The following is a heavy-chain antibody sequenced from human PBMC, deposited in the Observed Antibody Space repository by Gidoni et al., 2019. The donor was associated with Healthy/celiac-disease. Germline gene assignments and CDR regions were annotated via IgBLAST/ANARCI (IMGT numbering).Heavy chain of an antibody. CDR1: GFTFSSYS. J-gene: IGHJ4*02. D-gene: IGHD4-17*01. Sequence: EVQLVESGGGLVQPGWSLRLSCAASGFTFSSYSMNWVRKVPGKGLEWVSYISSSSSTIYYADSVKGRFTISRDNAKNSLYLQMNSLRAEDTAVYYCARAVWGYGGNSRVYYFDYWGQGTLVTVSS. CDR3: ARAVWGYGGNSRVYYFDY. CDR2: ISSSSSTI. V-gene: IGHV3-48*01.